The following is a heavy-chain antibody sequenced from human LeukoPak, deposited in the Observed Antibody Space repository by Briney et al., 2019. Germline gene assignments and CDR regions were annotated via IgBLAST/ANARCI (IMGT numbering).Heavy chain of an antibody. Sequence: SETLSLTCAVYGGSFSGYYWSWIRQPPGKGLEWIGEINHSGSTNYNPSLKSRVTISVDTSKNQFSLKLSSVTAADTAVYYCARVGGRLYYYYYMDVWGKGTTVTVSS. V-gene: IGHV4-34*01. CDR2: INHSGST. CDR3: ARVGGRLYYYYYMDV. CDR1: GGSFSGYY. J-gene: IGHJ6*03. D-gene: IGHD2-15*01.